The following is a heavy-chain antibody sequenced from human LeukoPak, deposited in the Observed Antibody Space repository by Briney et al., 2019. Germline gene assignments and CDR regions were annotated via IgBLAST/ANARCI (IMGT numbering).Heavy chain of an antibody. D-gene: IGHD3-10*01. J-gene: IGHJ4*02. V-gene: IGHV3-21*01. CDR3: AKGITMVRGVISRTYFDY. Sequence: GGSLRLSCAASGFTFNTYTMNWVRQAPGKGLEWVSSITASSTAIYYADSVKGRFTISRDNAKNSLYLQMNSLRAEDTAVYYCAKGITMVRGVISRTYFDYWGQGTLVTVSS. CDR1: GFTFNTYT. CDR2: ITASSTAI.